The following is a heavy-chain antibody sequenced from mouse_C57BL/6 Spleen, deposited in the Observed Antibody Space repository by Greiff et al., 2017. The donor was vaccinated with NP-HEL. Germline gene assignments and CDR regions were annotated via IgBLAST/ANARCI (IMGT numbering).Heavy chain of an antibody. Sequence: QVTLKESGPGILQPSQTLSLTCSFSGFSLSSSGMGVCWLRQSTGQGLEWLVHIYWDDDKRYNPSLKRRLTISKDTSRNQVYPKITSVDTADTATSYCARREHLFGSSYAFAYWGQGTLVTVSA. D-gene: IGHD1-1*01. CDR1: GFSLSSSGMG. CDR3: ARREHLFGSSYAFAY. J-gene: IGHJ3*01. V-gene: IGHV8-12*01. CDR2: IYWDDDK.